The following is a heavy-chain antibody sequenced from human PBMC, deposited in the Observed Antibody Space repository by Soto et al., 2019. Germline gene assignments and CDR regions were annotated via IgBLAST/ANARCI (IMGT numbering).Heavy chain of an antibody. V-gene: IGHV4-34*01. Sequence: SETLSLTCAVYGGSFSGYYCSWIRQPPGKGLEWIGEINHSGSTNYNPSLKSRVTISVDTSKNKFSLKLSSVTAADTAVYYWASYISGWSSGYFQHWGQGILVTV. D-gene: IGHD6-19*01. CDR1: GGSFSGYY. J-gene: IGHJ1*01. CDR3: ASYISGWSSGYFQH. CDR2: INHSGST.